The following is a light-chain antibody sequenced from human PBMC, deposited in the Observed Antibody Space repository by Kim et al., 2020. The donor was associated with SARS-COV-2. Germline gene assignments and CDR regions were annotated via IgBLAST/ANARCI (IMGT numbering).Light chain of an antibody. Sequence: SYELTQPPSVSVAPGKTARITCGRNNIGSKSVHWYQQKPGQAPVLVIYYDSDRPSGIPERFSGSNSGNTATLTISRVEAGDEADYYCQVWDGSSDHRVFGTGTKVTVL. J-gene: IGLJ1*01. V-gene: IGLV3-21*04. CDR2: YDS. CDR3: QVWDGSSDHRV. CDR1: NIGSKS.